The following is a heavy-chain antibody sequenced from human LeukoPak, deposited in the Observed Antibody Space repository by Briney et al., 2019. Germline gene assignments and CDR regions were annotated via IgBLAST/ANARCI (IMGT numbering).Heavy chain of an antibody. CDR2: IYYSGST. D-gene: IGHD3-3*01. V-gene: IGHV4-59*01. CDR3: ARDRRITIFGVPFNYMDV. J-gene: IGHJ6*03. CDR1: GGSISSYY. Sequence: SETLSLTCTVSGGSISSYYWSWIRQPPGKGLEWIGYIYYSGSTNYNPSLKGRVTISVDTSKNQFSLKLSSVTAADTAVYYCARDRRITIFGVPFNYMDVWGKGTTVTVSS.